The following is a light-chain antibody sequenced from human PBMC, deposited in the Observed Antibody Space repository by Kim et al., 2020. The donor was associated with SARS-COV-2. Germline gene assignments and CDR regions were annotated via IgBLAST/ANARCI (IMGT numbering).Light chain of an antibody. Sequence: DIQMTQSPSTLSASVGDRVTITCRASQNITTWLAWYQQKPGKAPKLLIFMASSLENGVPSRFSGSGSGTEFTLTINNLQPDDFATFYCQQYETYSRTFGQGTKVDIK. CDR3: QQYETYSRT. CDR2: MAS. V-gene: IGKV1-5*03. CDR1: QNITTW. J-gene: IGKJ1*01.